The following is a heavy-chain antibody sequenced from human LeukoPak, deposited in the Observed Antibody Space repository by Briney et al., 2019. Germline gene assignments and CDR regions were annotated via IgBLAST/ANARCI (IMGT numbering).Heavy chain of an antibody. D-gene: IGHD5-12*01. V-gene: IGHV3-13*01. Sequence: PGGSLRLSCAASGFTLSSYDIHWVRQATGKGLEWVSAIGTAGDTYYLGSVKGRFTISRENAKNSLYLQMNSLRAEDTAVYYCARGPRRHVATTPFDYWGQGTLVTVSS. CDR3: ARGPRRHVATTPFDY. CDR1: GFTLSSYD. CDR2: IGTAGDT. J-gene: IGHJ4*02.